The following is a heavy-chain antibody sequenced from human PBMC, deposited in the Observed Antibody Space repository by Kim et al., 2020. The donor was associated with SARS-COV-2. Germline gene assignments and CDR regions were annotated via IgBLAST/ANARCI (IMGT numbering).Heavy chain of an antibody. CDR1: GGTFSSYA. CDR2: IIPILGIA. CDR3: ARGGVGAIYYYMDV. J-gene: IGHJ6*03. V-gene: IGHV1-69*04. D-gene: IGHD1-26*01. Sequence: SVKVSCKASGGTFSSYAISWVRQAPGQGLEWMGRIIPILGIANYAQKFQGRVTITADKSTSTAYMELSSLRSEDTAVYYCARGGVGAIYYYMDVWGKGTTVTVSS.